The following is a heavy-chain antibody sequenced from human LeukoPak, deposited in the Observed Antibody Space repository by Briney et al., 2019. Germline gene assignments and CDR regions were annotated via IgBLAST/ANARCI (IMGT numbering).Heavy chain of an antibody. V-gene: IGHV4-34*01. J-gene: IGHJ5*02. CDR2: INHSGST. D-gene: IGHD1-1*01. CDR3: ARAQERRGGHCFDP. Sequence: SETLSLTCAVYGGSFSGYYWSWIRQPPGKGLEWIGEINHSGSTNYNPSLKSRVTISVDTSKNQFSLKLSSVTAADTAVYYCARAQERRGGHCFDPWGEGTLVTVSS. CDR1: GGSFSGYY.